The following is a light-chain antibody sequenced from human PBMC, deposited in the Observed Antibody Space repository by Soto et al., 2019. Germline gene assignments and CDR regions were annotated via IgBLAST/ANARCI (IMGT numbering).Light chain of an antibody. Sequence: QSALSQPASVSGSPGQSITISCSGTSSDIGAFNYVSWYQQHPGKAPKLLISEVNNRPSGISDRFSGSKSGNTASLTISGARAEDEADYYCSSYTDISTVIFGGGTKLTVL. CDR3: SSYTDISTVI. V-gene: IGLV2-14*01. J-gene: IGLJ2*01. CDR2: EVN. CDR1: SSDIGAFNY.